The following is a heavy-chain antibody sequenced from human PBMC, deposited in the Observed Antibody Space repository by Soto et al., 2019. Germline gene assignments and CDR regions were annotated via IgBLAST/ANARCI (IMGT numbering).Heavy chain of an antibody. CDR3: ARHLTYCSAGSCYSDFPYYGMDV. V-gene: IGHV4-39*01. CDR2: IFYSGST. CDR1: GGSISSSSYY. D-gene: IGHD2-15*01. Sequence: SETLSLTCTVSGGSISSSSYYWGWVRPPPGKRLERIGSIFYSGSTYYNPSLKSRVTISVDTSKNQFSLKLSSVTAADTAVYYCARHLTYCSAGSCYSDFPYYGMDVWGQGTTVTVSS. J-gene: IGHJ6*02.